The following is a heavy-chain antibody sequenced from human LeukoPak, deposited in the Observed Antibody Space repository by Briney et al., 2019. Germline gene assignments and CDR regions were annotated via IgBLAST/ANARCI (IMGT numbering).Heavy chain of an antibody. J-gene: IGHJ3*02. Sequence: PGGSLRLSCAASGFTFSDYYMSWIRQAPGKGLEWVSYISSSGSTIYYADSVKGRSTISRDNAKNSLYLQMNSLRAEDTAVYYCARGPVYDSSVLDAFDIWGQGTMVTVSS. D-gene: IGHD3-22*01. CDR1: GFTFSDYY. V-gene: IGHV3-11*01. CDR2: ISSSGSTI. CDR3: ARGPVYDSSVLDAFDI.